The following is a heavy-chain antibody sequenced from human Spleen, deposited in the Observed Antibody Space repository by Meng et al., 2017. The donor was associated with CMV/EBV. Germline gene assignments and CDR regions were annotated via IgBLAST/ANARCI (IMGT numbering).Heavy chain of an antibody. CDR1: GFSFNIYW. J-gene: IGHJ6*02. CDR2: IKEDGTEN. Sequence: GGSLRLSCEASGFSFNIYWMSWVRQAPGKGLEWVANIKEDGTENHYADSVKGRFTISRDNAKNSLYLQVNSLRAEDTAVYYCARDRTGDCSSTSCYNYYYYYGMDVWGQGTTVTVSS. D-gene: IGHD2-2*02. V-gene: IGHV3-7*01. CDR3: ARDRTGDCSSTSCYNYYYYYGMDV.